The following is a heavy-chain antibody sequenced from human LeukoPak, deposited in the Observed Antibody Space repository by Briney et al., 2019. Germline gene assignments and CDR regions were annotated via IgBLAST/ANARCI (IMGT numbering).Heavy chain of an antibody. CDR3: LGEQWLVPGAGADY. D-gene: IGHD6-19*01. Sequence: TSETLSLTCTVSGGSISSSSYYWGWIRQPPGKGLEWIGSIYYSGSTYYNPSLKSRVTISVDTSKNQFSLKLSSVTAADTAVYYCLGEQWLVPGAGADYWGQGTLVTVSS. V-gene: IGHV4-39*01. J-gene: IGHJ4*02. CDR1: GGSISSSSYY. CDR2: IYYSGST.